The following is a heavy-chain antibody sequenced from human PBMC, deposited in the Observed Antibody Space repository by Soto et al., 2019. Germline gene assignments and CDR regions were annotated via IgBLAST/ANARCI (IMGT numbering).Heavy chain of an antibody. V-gene: IGHV6-1*01. CDR3: ARGGYSSGWYSREDAFDI. CDR2: TYYRSKWYN. D-gene: IGHD6-19*01. Sequence: QSQTLSLTCAISGDSVSSNSAAWNWIRQSPSRGLEWLGRTYYRSKWYNDYAVSVKSRITINPDTSKNQFSLQLNSVTPEDTAVYYCARGGYSSGWYSREDAFDIWGQGTMVTVSS. CDR1: GDSVSSNSAA. J-gene: IGHJ3*02.